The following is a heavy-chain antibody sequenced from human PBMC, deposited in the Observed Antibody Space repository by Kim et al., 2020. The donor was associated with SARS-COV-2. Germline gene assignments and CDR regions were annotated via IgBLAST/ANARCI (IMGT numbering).Heavy chain of an antibody. J-gene: IGHJ5*01. D-gene: IGHD6-19*01. CDR2: VSYDGKYN. Sequence: GGSLRLSCAASGFNFRNYGMHWVRQAPGKGLEWVAVVSYDGKYNFNADSVKGRFTVSRDNSKNTLYLEMSSLRPDDTAVYYCAKQSALVVAATVDSWG. CDR1: GFNFRNYG. CDR3: AKQSALVVAATVDS. V-gene: IGHV3-30*18.